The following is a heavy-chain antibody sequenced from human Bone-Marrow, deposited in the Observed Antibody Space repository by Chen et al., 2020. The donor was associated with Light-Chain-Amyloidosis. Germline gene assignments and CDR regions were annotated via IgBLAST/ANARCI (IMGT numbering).Heavy chain of an antibody. D-gene: IGHD1-1*01. CDR2: ISAGGDSM. CDR1: GSTFPTYG. J-gene: IGHJ4*02. Sequence: QLVESGGSLVQPGGSLSLSCAASGSTFPTYGMNWVGQAPGKGLEWVSYISAGGDSMYYADSVKGRFTVSRDDARNSLFLQMNSLRAEDTAVYYCSRDAVAPGDTDYWGQGTLVTVSS. CDR3: SRDAVAPGDTDY. V-gene: IGHV3-48*03.